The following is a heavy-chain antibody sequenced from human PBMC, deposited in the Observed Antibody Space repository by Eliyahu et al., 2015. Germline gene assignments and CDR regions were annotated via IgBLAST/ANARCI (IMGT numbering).Heavy chain of an antibody. CDR3: ARVDSGNDKFDY. V-gene: IGHV4-31*03. CDR2: IYYTGNT. J-gene: IGHJ4*02. Sequence: QVQLQESGPGLVKPSQTLSLTCTXXGXSXSSGGFYWSWIRQHPGKGLEWIGYIYYTGNTYYNPSLKSRVTISVDTSNNQFSLKLSSVTVADTAVFYCARVDSGNDKFDYWGQGTLVTVSS. CDR1: GXSXSSGGFY. D-gene: IGHD5-12*01.